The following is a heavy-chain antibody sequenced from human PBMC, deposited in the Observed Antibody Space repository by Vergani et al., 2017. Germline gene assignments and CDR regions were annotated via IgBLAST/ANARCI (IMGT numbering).Heavy chain of an antibody. CDR2: ISWNSGSI. V-gene: IGHV3-9*03. J-gene: IGHJ6*02. CDR1: GFTFDDYA. Sequence: ELQLVESGGGLVQPGRSLRLSCAASGFTFDDYAMHWVRQAPGKGLEWVSGISWNSGSIGYADSVKGRFTISRDNAKNSLYLQMNSLRAEDMALYYCAKDVRGSYYYGMDVWGQGTTVTVSS. CDR3: AKDVRGSYYYGMDV.